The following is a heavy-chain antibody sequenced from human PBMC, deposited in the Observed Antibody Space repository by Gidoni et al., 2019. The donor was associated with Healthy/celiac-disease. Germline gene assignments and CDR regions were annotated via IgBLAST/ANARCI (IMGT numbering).Heavy chain of an antibody. CDR1: GGSISSSNW. CDR3: ASGGRAGFDYYYYGMDV. V-gene: IGHV4-4*02. D-gene: IGHD3-10*01. Sequence: QVQLQESGPGLVKPSGTLSLTCAVSGGSISSSNWWSWVRQPPGKGLEWIGESYHSGSTNYNPSLKSRVTISVDKSKNQFSLKLSSVTAADTAVYYWASGGRAGFDYYYYGMDVWGQGTTVTVSS. CDR2: SYHSGST. J-gene: IGHJ6*02.